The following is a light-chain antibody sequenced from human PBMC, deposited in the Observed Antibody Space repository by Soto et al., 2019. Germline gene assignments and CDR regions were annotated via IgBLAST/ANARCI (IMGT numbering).Light chain of an antibody. CDR1: ASDVGGYKY. CDR2: EVN. CDR3: SSYAGSNTFV. J-gene: IGLJ1*01. Sequence: LTQPPSASGSPGQSVTISCTGTASDVGGYKYVSWHQQHPGKGPKLIIYEVNKRPSGVPDRFSGSKSGNTASLTVSGLQAEDEADYYCSSYAGSNTFVFGNGTKVNV. V-gene: IGLV2-8*01.